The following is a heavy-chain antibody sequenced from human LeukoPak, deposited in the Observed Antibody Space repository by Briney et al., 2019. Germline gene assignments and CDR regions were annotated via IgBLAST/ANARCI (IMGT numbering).Heavy chain of an antibody. J-gene: IGHJ5*02. CDR3: AKDRHAPGRYCSSTTCFPFDP. CDR1: GFIFSSYG. V-gene: IGHV3-30*02. Sequence: GSLRLSCAASGFIFSSYGMHWVRQAPGKWLEWVAFIRYDGSKKYYADSVKGRFTISRDNSKNTLYLQMNSLRAEDTAVYYCAKDRHAPGRYCSSTTCFPFDPWGQGTLVTVSS. CDR2: IRYDGSKK. D-gene: IGHD2-2*01.